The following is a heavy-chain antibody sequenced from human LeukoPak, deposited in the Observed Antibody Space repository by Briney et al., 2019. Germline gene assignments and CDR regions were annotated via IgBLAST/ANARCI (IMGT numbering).Heavy chain of an antibody. D-gene: IGHD3-10*01. Sequence: GGSLRLSCAASGFTFSSYAMHWVRQAPGKGLEWVAVISYDGSNKYYADSVKGRFTISRDNSKNTLYPQMNSLRAEDTAVYYCARDLMVYNAFDIWGQGTMVTVSS. CDR3: ARDLMVYNAFDI. V-gene: IGHV3-30-3*01. J-gene: IGHJ3*02. CDR1: GFTFSSYA. CDR2: ISYDGSNK.